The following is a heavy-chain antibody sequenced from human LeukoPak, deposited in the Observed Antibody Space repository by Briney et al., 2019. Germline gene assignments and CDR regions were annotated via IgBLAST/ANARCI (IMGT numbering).Heavy chain of an antibody. J-gene: IGHJ4*02. Sequence: GGSLRLSCAAYGFTFSSYSMKWVRQAPGKGLEWVSYISSSSSTVYYADSVKGRFTISRDNAKNSLFLHMDSLRAGDTAIYFCAREASPGDAFGWLFDCWGQGSLVTVSS. CDR1: GFTFSSYS. D-gene: IGHD7-27*01. CDR3: AREASPGDAFGWLFDC. CDR2: ISSSSSTV. V-gene: IGHV3-48*04.